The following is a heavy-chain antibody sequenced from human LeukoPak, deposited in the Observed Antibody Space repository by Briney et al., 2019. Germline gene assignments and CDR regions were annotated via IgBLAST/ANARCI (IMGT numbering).Heavy chain of an antibody. D-gene: IGHD1-26*01. CDR3: AKLIRPPRYSGNYFDS. V-gene: IGHV3-23*01. Sequence: GGSLRLSCAASGFTFSNYAMSWVRQAPGKGLEWVSSITISSVITYYADSVKGRFTISRDNSRDTLFLQMNGLRAEDTALYFCAKLIRPPRYSGNYFDSWGQGALVTVSS. CDR1: GFTFSNYA. J-gene: IGHJ4*02. CDR2: ITISSVIT.